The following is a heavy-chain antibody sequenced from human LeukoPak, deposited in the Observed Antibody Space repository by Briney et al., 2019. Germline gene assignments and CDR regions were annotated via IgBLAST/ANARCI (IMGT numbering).Heavy chain of an antibody. J-gene: IGHJ5*02. Sequence: SETLSLTCAVYGGSFSGYYWSWIRQPPGKGLEWIGEISHSGSTNYNPSLKSRVTISVDTSKNQFSLKLSSVTAADTAVYYCARTFIGYCSSTSCYRGWFDPWGQGTLVTVSS. V-gene: IGHV4-34*01. CDR3: ARTFIGYCSSTSCYRGWFDP. CDR2: ISHSGST. CDR1: GGSFSGYY. D-gene: IGHD2-2*01.